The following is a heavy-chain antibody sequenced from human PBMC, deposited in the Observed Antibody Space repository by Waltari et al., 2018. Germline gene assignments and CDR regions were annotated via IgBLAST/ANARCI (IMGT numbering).Heavy chain of an antibody. D-gene: IGHD5-18*01. V-gene: IGHV1-18*03. CDR1: GYTFTRYG. J-gene: IGHJ2*01. CDR3: VRYVPAATAMVYYLYVAR. CDR2: INPNNGNT. Sequence: QVQLVQSGAEVKKPGASVKVSCKASGYTFTRYGISWVRQAPGQALEWMGWINPNNGNTNDAQKGQDRITMTTDISSCTAYRQLSSLRSDVMAVYYGVRYVPAATAMVYYLYVARWGGGTLVMVS.